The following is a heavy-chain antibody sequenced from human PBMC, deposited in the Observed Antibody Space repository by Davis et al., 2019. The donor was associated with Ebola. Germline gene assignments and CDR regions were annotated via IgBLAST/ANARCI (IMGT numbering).Heavy chain of an antibody. Sequence: AASAKVSCKASGYTFTSYYMHWVRQAPGQGLEWLGIINPSGGSTSYAQKFQGRVTMTRDTSTSTVYMELSSLRSEDTAVYYCARDKQLGDYYYGMDVWGQGTTVTVSS. J-gene: IGHJ6*02. CDR2: INPSGGST. V-gene: IGHV1-46*03. D-gene: IGHD6-19*01. CDR3: ARDKQLGDYYYGMDV. CDR1: GYTFTSYY.